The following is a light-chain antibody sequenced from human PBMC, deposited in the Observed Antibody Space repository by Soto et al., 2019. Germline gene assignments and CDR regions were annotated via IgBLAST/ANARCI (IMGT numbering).Light chain of an antibody. V-gene: IGLV2-23*01. J-gene: IGLJ1*01. CDR3: CSYAGSSTYV. CDR2: EGS. Sequence: SVLTQPPPMSGSPWQSNPLSLPGTSRDVGSYNLVSWYQQHPGKAPKLMIYEGSKRPSGVSNRFSGSKSGNTASLTISGLQAEDEADYYCCSYAGSSTYVFGTGTKVTVL. CDR1: SRDVGSYNL.